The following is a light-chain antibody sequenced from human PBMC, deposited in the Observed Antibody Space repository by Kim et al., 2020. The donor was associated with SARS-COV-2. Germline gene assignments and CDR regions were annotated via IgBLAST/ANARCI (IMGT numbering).Light chain of an antibody. CDR2: DAS. V-gene: IGKV3-11*01. J-gene: IGKJ4*01. CDR1: QSVSSY. CDR3: QHRSKWPLT. Sequence: LSPGERATLSGRASQSVSSYLGWYQQKPGQSPRLLIYDASNRATGIPARFSGSGSGTDFTLTISSLEPEDFAVYFCQHRSKWPLTFGGGTKVDIK.